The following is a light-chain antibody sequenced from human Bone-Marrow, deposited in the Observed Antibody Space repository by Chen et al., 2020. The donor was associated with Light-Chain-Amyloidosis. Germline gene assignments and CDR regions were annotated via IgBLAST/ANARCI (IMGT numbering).Light chain of an antibody. CDR3: QQSNSFPYT. CDR2: AAS. J-gene: IGKJ2*01. V-gene: IGKV1-12*01. Sequence: DIQMTQSPSPLSASVGDRVTITCRASQGISNWLVWYQQKPGKAPKLLIYAASTLQSGVPSRFSGSGAGTDFTLTISSLQSEDFATYYCQQSNSFPYTFGQGTTLEIK. CDR1: QGISNW.